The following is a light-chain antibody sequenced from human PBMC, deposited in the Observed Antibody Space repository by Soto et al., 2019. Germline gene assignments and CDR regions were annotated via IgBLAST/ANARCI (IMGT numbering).Light chain of an antibody. CDR1: ALPKQY. CDR3: QSADSSGTYVV. J-gene: IGLJ2*01. Sequence: SYELTQPPSVSVSPGQTARITCSGDALPKQYAYWYQQKPGQAPVLVINKDSERPSGISERFSGSSSGTTVTLPISGVQAEDEADYYCQSADSSGTYVVFGGGTKLTVL. CDR2: KDS. V-gene: IGLV3-25*03.